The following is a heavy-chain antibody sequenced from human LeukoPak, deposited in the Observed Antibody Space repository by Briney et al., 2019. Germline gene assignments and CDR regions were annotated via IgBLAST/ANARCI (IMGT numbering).Heavy chain of an antibody. CDR2: ISSNGGSS. J-gene: IGHJ4*02. D-gene: IGHD1-1*01. CDR3: VKITSVTGGDC. Sequence: GGSLRLSCSASGFTFSAYAMYCVREAPGGGLEYGSRISSNGGSSFYADSVKGRFTISRDNSKNTLYLQMSSLRAEDTAVYYCVKITSVTGGDCWGQGTRLTVSS. CDR1: GFTFSAYA. V-gene: IGHV3-64D*09.